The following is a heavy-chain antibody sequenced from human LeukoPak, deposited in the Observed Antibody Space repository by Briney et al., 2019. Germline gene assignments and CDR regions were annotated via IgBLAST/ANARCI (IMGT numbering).Heavy chain of an antibody. CDR2: IKEDGSEK. Sequence: GGSLRLSCAASGFSFSTYWMHWVRQAPGKGLEWVANIKEDGSEKNSADSVKGRFTISRDNAKTSVYLQMNSLRAEDTAVYYCARERYSSGWYLDYWGQGALVTVSS. CDR1: GFSFSTYW. D-gene: IGHD6-19*01. CDR3: ARERYSSGWYLDY. V-gene: IGHV3-7*01. J-gene: IGHJ4*02.